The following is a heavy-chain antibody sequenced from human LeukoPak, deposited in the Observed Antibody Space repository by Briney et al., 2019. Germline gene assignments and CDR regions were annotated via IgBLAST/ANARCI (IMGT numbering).Heavy chain of an antibody. V-gene: IGHV3-48*03. CDR3: ARDREGDIVATTFDY. CDR2: ISSSGSTI. CDR1: GFTFSSYE. D-gene: IGHD5-12*01. J-gene: IGHJ4*02. Sequence: PGGSLRLSCAASGFTFSSYEMNWVRQAPGKGLEWVSYISSSGSTIYYADSVEGRFTISRDNAKNSLYLQMNSLRAEDTAVYYCARDREGDIVATTFDYWGQGTLVTVSS.